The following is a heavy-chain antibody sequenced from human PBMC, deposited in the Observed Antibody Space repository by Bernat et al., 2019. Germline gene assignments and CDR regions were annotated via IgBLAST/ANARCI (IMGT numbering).Heavy chain of an antibody. CDR1: GFTFSSYG. J-gene: IGHJ6*03. D-gene: IGHD4-17*01. V-gene: IGHV3-33*01. Sequence: QVQLVESGGGVVQPGRSLRLSCAASGFTFSSYGMHWVRQAPGKGLEWVAVIWYDGSNKYYADSVKGRFTISRDNSKNTLYLQMNSLRAEDTAVYYCAGANGDYDPFYYYCYYMDVWGKGTTVSVSS. CDR2: IWYDGSNK. CDR3: AGANGDYDPFYYYCYYMDV.